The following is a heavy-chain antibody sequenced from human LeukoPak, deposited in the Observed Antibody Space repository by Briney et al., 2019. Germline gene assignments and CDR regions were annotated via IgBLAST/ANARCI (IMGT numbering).Heavy chain of an antibody. CDR2: IASDGSST. J-gene: IGHJ4*02. V-gene: IGHV3-74*01. D-gene: IGHD3-3*01. Sequence: GGSLRLSCAASGFTFSSYWMNWVRQAPGKGLVWVSRIASDGSSTTYADSVKGRFSISRDNAKNTLYLQMNSLRAEDTAVYYCVQEYHSRGFGAYFDYWGQGTLVTVSS. CDR3: VQEYHSRGFGAYFDY. CDR1: GFTFSSYW.